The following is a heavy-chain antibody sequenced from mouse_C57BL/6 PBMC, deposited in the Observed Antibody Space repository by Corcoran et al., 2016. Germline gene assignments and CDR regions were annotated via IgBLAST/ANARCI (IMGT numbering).Heavy chain of an antibody. CDR3: ARSSDDDVGWYFDV. J-gene: IGHJ1*03. V-gene: IGHV1-26*01. CDR1: GYTFTDYY. Sequence: EVQLQQSGPELVKPGASVKISCKASGYTFTDYYMNWVKQSHGKSLEWIGDINPNNGGTSYNQKFKGKATLTVDESSSTAYMERRSLTSEDSAVYYCARSSDDDVGWYFDVWGTGTTVTVSS. D-gene: IGHD2-4*01. CDR2: INPNNGGT.